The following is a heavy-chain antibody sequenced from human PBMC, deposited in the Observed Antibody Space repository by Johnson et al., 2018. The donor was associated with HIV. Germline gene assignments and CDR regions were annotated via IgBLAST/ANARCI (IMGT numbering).Heavy chain of an antibody. V-gene: IGHV3-11*04. CDR1: GFRFSDHY. J-gene: IGHJ3*02. CDR3: ARDSYDTSGQKHDAFDI. Sequence: QVQLVESGGGLVQPGGSLRLSCEASGFRFSDHYMSWIRQAPGKGLEWISYISTSGSTKYYADSVKGRFTISRDNAKNSLYLQMNSLRVEDTAVYYCARDSYDTSGQKHDAFDIWGQGTLVTVSS. D-gene: IGHD3-22*01. CDR2: ISTSGSTK.